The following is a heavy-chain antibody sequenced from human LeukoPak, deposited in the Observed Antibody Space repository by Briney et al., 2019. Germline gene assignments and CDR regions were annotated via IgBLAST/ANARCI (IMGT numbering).Heavy chain of an antibody. CDR2: INAGNGNT. CDR1: GYTFTSYA. V-gene: IGHV1-3*01. Sequence: ASVKVSCKASGYTFTSYAMHWVRQAPGQRLEWMGWINAGNGNTKCSQKFQGRVTITRDTSASTAYMELSSLRSEDTAVYYCARVSTGSPKVEVYFDYWGQGTLVTVSS. J-gene: IGHJ4*02. D-gene: IGHD4-11*01. CDR3: ARVSTGSPKVEVYFDY.